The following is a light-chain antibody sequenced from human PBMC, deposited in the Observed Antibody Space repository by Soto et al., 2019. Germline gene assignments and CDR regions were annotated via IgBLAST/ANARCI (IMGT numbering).Light chain of an antibody. V-gene: IGLV1-44*01. J-gene: IGLJ2*01. Sequence: QLVLTQPPSASGTPGQRVTISCSGSRSNIGSNTVSWYQQLPGTAPKLLIYGINQRPSGVPDRFSGSTSGTSASLAISGLQSEDEANYYCATWDDSLSGSVVFGGGTQLTVL. CDR2: GIN. CDR3: ATWDDSLSGSVV. CDR1: RSNIGSNT.